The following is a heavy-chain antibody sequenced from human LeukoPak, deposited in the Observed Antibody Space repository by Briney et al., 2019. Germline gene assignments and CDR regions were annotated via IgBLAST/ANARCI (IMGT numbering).Heavy chain of an antibody. J-gene: IGHJ4*02. V-gene: IGHV3-30*02. CDR2: IRYDGSDK. Sequence: GGSLRLSCAASGFTFSSYAMSWVRQAPGKGLEWVAYIRYDGSDKYYADSVKGRFTISRDNSKNTLSLQMTTLRPDDTAIYYCARDTSVGAAYFDVWGQGALVAVSS. CDR3: ARDTSVGAAYFDV. CDR1: GFTFSSYA. D-gene: IGHD2-15*01.